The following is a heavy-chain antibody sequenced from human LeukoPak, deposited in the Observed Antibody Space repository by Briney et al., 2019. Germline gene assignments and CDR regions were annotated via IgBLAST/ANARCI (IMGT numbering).Heavy chain of an antibody. CDR3: ARQGRISMIVVLIEDAFDI. CDR1: GGSISSSSYY. Sequence: PSETLSLTCTVSGGSISSSSYYWGWIRQPPGKGLEWIGSIYYSGSTYYNPSLKSRVTISVDTPKNQFSLKLSSVTAADTAVYYCARQGRISMIVVLIEDAFDIWGQGTMVTVSS. D-gene: IGHD3-22*01. J-gene: IGHJ3*02. CDR2: IYYSGST. V-gene: IGHV4-39*01.